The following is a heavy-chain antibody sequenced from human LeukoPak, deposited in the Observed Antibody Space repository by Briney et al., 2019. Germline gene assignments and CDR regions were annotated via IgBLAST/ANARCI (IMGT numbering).Heavy chain of an antibody. V-gene: IGHV3-48*01. Sequence: GGSLRLSCAASGFTFGSYSMNWVRQAPGKGLEWVSYISSSSSTIYYADSVKGRFTISRDNAKNSLYLQMNSLRAEDTAAYYCATLYDILTGYYRSLFDYWGQGILVTVSS. CDR1: GFTFGSYS. CDR2: ISSSSSTI. J-gene: IGHJ4*02. D-gene: IGHD3-9*01. CDR3: ATLYDILTGYYRSLFDY.